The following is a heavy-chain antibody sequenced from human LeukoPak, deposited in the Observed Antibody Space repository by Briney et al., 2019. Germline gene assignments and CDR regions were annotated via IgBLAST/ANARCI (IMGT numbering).Heavy chain of an antibody. CDR2: INHSGST. V-gene: IGHV4-34*01. D-gene: IGHD6-13*01. CDR3: ARVSSWYGGGFDP. J-gene: IGHJ5*02. Sequence: PSETLSLTCAVYGGSFSGYYWSWIRQPPGKGLEWIGEINHSGSTNYNPSLKSRVTISVDTSKNQFSLKLSSVTAADTAVYYCARVSSWYGGGFDPWGQGTLVTVSS. CDR1: GGSFSGYY.